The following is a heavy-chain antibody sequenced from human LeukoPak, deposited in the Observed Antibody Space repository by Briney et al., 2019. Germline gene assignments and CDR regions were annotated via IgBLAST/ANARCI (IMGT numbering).Heavy chain of an antibody. Sequence: GESLKISCKGSGYRFTTYWIGWVCQMPGKGLEWMGIIWPGDSDTRYSPSFQGQVTISADKSISTAYLQWSSLKASDTAMYYCARYYCSGGVCPTYFDYWGQGTLVTVSS. V-gene: IGHV5-51*01. CDR2: IWPGDSDT. J-gene: IGHJ4*02. CDR3: ARYYCSGGVCPTYFDY. D-gene: IGHD2-8*02. CDR1: GYRFTTYW.